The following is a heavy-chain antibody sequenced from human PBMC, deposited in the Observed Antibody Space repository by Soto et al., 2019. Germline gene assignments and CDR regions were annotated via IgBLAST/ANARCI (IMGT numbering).Heavy chain of an antibody. Sequence: QVQLQESGPGLVKPSGTLSLTCAVSGDSINSNNWWSWVRQPPGKGLEWIGEIYHSGSTNYNPSLKSRVTMSRDNSRNQFSLILSSVTAADTAVYYCAFPSTNDFAYWGQGTLVTVSS. CDR1: GDSINSNNW. V-gene: IGHV4-4*02. CDR3: AFPSTNDFAY. D-gene: IGHD1-1*01. J-gene: IGHJ4*02. CDR2: IYHSGST.